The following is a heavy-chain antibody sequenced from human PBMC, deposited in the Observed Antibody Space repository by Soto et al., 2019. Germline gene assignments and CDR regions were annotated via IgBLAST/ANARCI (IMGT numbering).Heavy chain of an antibody. D-gene: IGHD1-20*01. V-gene: IGHV4-4*07. CDR2: VYSSGAT. CDR1: GDSVSNFY. J-gene: IGHJ6*02. CDR3: TKGPNWNRSYHGVEV. Sequence: QVQVQESGPGLVKPSETLSLTCTVFGDSVSNFYWSWIRQPAGRGLEWIGRVYSSGATDYNPSLNGRVTMSVDTSRNQFSLRLSSVTAADTAIYYCTKGPNWNRSYHGVEVWGQGTAVTVSS.